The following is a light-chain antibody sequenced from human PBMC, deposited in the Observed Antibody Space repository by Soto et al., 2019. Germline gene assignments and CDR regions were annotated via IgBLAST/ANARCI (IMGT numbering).Light chain of an antibody. CDR3: QQYNSYSRT. CDR2: KAS. Sequence: DIQMTQSPSTLSASVGDRVTITCRASQSISSWLAWYQQKPWKAPKLLIYKASSLESGAPSRFSGSGSGTEFTRTISSLQPDDVATYSCQQYNSYSRTFGQGTKVEIK. CDR1: QSISSW. J-gene: IGKJ1*01. V-gene: IGKV1-5*03.